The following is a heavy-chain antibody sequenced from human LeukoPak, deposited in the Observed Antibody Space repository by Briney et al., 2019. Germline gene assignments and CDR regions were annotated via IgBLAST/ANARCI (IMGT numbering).Heavy chain of an antibody. D-gene: IGHD6-6*01. CDR2: ISHSGDST. Sequence: GGSLRLSCAVSRFTFSTYAMSWVRQAPGKGLEWVSSISHSGDSTYYAESVKGRFTISRDNSKKTLYLQMNRLRAEDTAVYYCANTHCDSSPIVWNFWGQGTLVTVSS. CDR3: ANTHCDSSPIVWNF. V-gene: IGHV3-23*01. J-gene: IGHJ4*02. CDR1: RFTFSTYA.